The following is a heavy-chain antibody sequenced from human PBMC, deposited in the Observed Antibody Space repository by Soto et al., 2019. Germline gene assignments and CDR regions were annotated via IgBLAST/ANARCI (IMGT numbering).Heavy chain of an antibody. CDR1: GYTFTSYG. J-gene: IGHJ1*01. CDR2: ISAYNGNT. CDR3: AKDPPTVTKAEYFQQ. D-gene: IGHD4-17*01. Sequence: ASVKVSCKASGYTFTSYGISWVRRAPGQGLEWMGWISAYNGNTNYAQKLQGRFTMTTDTSTSTAYMELRSLRADDTAVYYCAKDPPTVTKAEYFQQWGQGNLVTVAS. V-gene: IGHV1-18*01.